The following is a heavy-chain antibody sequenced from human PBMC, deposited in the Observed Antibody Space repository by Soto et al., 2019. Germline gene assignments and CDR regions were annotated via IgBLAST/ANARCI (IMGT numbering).Heavy chain of an antibody. CDR2: IYATGTT. CDR3: VRDGTKTLRDWFDP. Sequence: SETLSLTCTVSGASISCYYWSWIRKSAGKGLEWIGRIYATGTTDYNPSLKSRVMMSVDTSKKQFSLKLRSVTAADTAVYYCVRDGTKTLRDWFDPWGQGISVTVSS. V-gene: IGHV4-4*07. J-gene: IGHJ5*02. D-gene: IGHD1-1*01. CDR1: GASISCYY.